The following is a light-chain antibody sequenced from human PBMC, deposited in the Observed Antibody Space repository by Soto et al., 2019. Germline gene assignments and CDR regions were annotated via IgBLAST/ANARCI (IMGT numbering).Light chain of an antibody. CDR2: APS. CDR1: QGISSY. V-gene: IGKV1-9*01. CDR3: QQLNSTPFT. J-gene: IGKJ3*01. Sequence: DIQLTPSPSFLSASVGVRVTITCRASQGISSYLYWYQQKPRKAPNLLIYAPSNLQSGVPSRFSGSVSGTEFPRTISSLQPEYFSTYSRQQLNSTPFTFGPGTKVDSK.